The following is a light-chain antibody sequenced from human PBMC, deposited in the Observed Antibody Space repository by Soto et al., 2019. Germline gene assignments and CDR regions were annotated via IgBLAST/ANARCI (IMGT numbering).Light chain of an antibody. V-gene: IGKV3-20*01. CDR2: GAS. Sequence: EIVLTQSPGTLSLSPGERVSLSCRASQSIANYLAWYQQKPGQAPRLLIYGASSRATGIPDRFSGSGSGTDFTLTISRLEPEDFAVYYCQQYGSSYTFGQGTKV. J-gene: IGKJ2*01. CDR1: QSIANY. CDR3: QQYGSSYT.